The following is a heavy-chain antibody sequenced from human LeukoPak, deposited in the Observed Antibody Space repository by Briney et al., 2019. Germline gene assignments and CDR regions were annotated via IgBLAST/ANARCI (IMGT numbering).Heavy chain of an antibody. V-gene: IGHV4-39*07. D-gene: IGHD6-6*01. CDR3: ARRKSSSSVWFDP. CDR1: GGSISSSSYY. CDR2: IYYSGST. J-gene: IGHJ5*02. Sequence: PSETLSLTCTVSGGSISSSSYYWGWIRQPPGKGLEWIGSIYYSGSTYYNPSLKSRVTISVDTSKNQFSLKLTSVTAADTAVYYCARRKSSSSVWFDPWGQGTLVTVSS.